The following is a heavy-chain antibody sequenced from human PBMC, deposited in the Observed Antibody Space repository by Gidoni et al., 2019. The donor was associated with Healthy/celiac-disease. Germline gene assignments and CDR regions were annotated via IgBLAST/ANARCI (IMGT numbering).Heavy chain of an antibody. CDR1: GFTFSSYA. V-gene: IGHV3-23*01. CDR2: ISGSGGST. CDR3: AKDGGDYKTYYYGSGSPPVI. D-gene: IGHD3-10*01. Sequence: EVQLLESGGGLVQPGGSLRLSCAASGFTFSSYAMSWVRQAPGKGLEWVSAISGSGGSTYYADSVKGRFTISRDNSKNTLYLQMNSLRAEDTAVYYCAKDGGDYKTYYYGSGSPPVIWGQGTLVTVSS. J-gene: IGHJ4*02.